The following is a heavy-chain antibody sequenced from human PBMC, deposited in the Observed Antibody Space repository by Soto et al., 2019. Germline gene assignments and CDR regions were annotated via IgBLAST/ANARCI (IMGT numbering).Heavy chain of an antibody. Sequence: ASVKVSCKASGFTFTSSAVQWVRQARGQRLEWIGWIVVGSGNTNYAQKFQERATITRDMSTSTAYMELSSLRSEDTAVYYCAADTNTIFGVVLGYWGQGTLVTVSS. D-gene: IGHD3-3*01. V-gene: IGHV1-58*01. J-gene: IGHJ4*02. CDR2: IVVGSGNT. CDR1: GFTFTSSA. CDR3: AADTNTIFGVVLGY.